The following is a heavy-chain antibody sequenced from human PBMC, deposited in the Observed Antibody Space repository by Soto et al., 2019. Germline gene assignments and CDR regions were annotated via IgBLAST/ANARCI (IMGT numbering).Heavy chain of an antibody. D-gene: IGHD2-2*02. CDR2: IWYDGSNK. CDR1: GFTFSSYG. Sequence: QVQLVESGGGVVQPGGSLRLSCAASGFTFSSYGMHWVRQAPGKGLEWVAVIWYDGSNKYYADSVKGRFTISRDNSKNTLYLQMNSLRAEDTAVYYCARDPVVVPAAIAYWFDPWGQGTLVTVSS. V-gene: IGHV3-33*01. J-gene: IGHJ5*02. CDR3: ARDPVVVPAAIAYWFDP.